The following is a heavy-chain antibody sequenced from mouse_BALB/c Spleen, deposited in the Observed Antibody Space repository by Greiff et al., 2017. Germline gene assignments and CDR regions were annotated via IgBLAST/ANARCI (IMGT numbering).Heavy chain of an antibody. J-gene: IGHJ2*01. CDR2: ISSGSSTI. D-gene: IGHD1-2*01. CDR3: ARMVTTACFDY. CDR1: GFTFSSFG. V-gene: IGHV5-17*02. Sequence: EVQRVESGGGLVQPGGSRKLSCAASGFTFSSFGMHWVRQAPEKGLEWVAYISSGSSTIYYADTVKGRFTISRDNPKNTLFLQMTSLRSEDTATYYCARMVTTACFDYWGQGTTLTVSS.